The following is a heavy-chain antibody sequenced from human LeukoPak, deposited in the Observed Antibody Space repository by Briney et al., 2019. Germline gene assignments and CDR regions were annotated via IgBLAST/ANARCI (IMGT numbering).Heavy chain of an antibody. CDR2: VWYDDAVK. J-gene: IGHJ4*02. CDR1: GFTFSNYG. D-gene: IGHD3-22*01. CDR3: PRDNDYYDLHY. V-gene: IGHV3-33*01. Sequence: GGSLRLACAESGFTFSNYGMHWVSQAPGKGLEWLAVVWYDDAVKNYADSVRGRFTISRDNSKNTLFLQMNNLSAEDAAVYYCPRDNDYYDLHYWGQGTLVTVSS.